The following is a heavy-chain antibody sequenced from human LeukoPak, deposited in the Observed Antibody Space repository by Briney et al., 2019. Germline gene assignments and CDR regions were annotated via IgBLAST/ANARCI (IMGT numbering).Heavy chain of an antibody. CDR2: INAGNGNT. D-gene: IGHD3-22*01. Sequence: ASVKVSCKASGYTFTSYAMHWVRQAPGKRLEWMGWINAGNGNTKYSQKFQGRVTITRDTSASTAYMELSSLRSEDTAVYYCARVLNYYDSSGYYPFDYWGQGTLVTVSS. J-gene: IGHJ4*02. V-gene: IGHV1-3*01. CDR3: ARVLNYYDSSGYYPFDY. CDR1: GYTFTSYA.